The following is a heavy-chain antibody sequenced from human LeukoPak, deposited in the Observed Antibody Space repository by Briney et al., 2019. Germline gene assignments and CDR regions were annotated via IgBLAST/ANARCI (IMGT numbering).Heavy chain of an antibody. CDR1: GGSISSGSYY. CDR3: ARESNNYYYYYMDV. CDR2: IYTSVST. J-gene: IGHJ6*03. Sequence: PSQTLSLTCTVAGGSISSGSYYWSWIRQPAGKGLEWIGRIYTSVSTNYNPSLKSRVTISVDTSKNQFSLKLSSVTAADTAVYYCARESNNYYYYYMDVWGKGTTVTVSS. V-gene: IGHV4-61*02.